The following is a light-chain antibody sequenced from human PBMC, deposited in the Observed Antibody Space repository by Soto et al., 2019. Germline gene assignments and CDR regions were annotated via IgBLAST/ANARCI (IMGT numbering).Light chain of an antibody. CDR1: XSVSSSY. CDR3: QQYGSSPLLT. J-gene: IGKJ4*01. Sequence: EIVLTQSPGTLSLSPGERXXXXXXXXXSVSSSYLAWYQQKPGQAPRLLIYGASSRATGIPDRFSGSGSGTDFTLTISRLEPEDFAVYYCQQYGSSPLLTFGGGXKVDIK. V-gene: IGKV3-20*01. CDR2: GAS.